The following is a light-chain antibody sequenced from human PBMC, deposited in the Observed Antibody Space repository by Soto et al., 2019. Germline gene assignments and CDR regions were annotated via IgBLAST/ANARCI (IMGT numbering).Light chain of an antibody. CDR1: SSDVGGYDY. Sequence: SALSQPASVSGSPGQSITISCTGTSSDVGGYDYVSWYQQHPAKAPKLVIYEVSNRPSGVSTRFSGSKSGNTASLTISGLQADDEADYYCSSFTTDSTSVFGGGT. V-gene: IGLV2-14*01. CDR2: EVS. J-gene: IGLJ1*01. CDR3: SSFTTDSTSV.